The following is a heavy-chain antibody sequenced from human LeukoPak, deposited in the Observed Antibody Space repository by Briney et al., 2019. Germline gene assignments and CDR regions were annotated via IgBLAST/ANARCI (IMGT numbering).Heavy chain of an antibody. Sequence: GGSLRLSCAASGFNLNNYGMHYVRQAPGKGLEWVAVISDDGRNKNYADSVKGRFTISRDSSNNTLYLQMNSLRAEDTGVYFCAKDRETTASGSFDFRGQGTLVTVSS. CDR3: AKDRETTASGSFDF. D-gene: IGHD1-1*01. CDR2: ISDDGRNK. V-gene: IGHV3-30*18. J-gene: IGHJ4*02. CDR1: GFNLNNYG.